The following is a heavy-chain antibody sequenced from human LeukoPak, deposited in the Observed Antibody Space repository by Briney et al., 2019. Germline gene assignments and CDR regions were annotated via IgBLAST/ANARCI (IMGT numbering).Heavy chain of an antibody. CDR2: ISSSSSSYI. V-gene: IGHV3-21*01. J-gene: IGHJ3*02. CDR3: ARDSSGYSYGLTFDAFDI. D-gene: IGHD5-18*01. Sequence: GGSLRLSCAASGFTFSSYSMNWVRQAPGKGLEWVSSISSSSSSYIYYADSVKGRFTISRDNAKNSLYLQMNSLRAEDTAVYYCARDSSGYSYGLTFDAFDIWGQGTMVTVSS. CDR1: GFTFSSYS.